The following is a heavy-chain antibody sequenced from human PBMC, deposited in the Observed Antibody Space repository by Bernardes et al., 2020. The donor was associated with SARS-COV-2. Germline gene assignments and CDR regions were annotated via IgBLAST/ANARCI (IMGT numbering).Heavy chain of an antibody. J-gene: IGHJ5*02. Sequence: SEPLSLTCAVSGGSISSSNGWSWVRDPPGKGLEWTGEIYHSGSTNYNPSLKSRVTISVDKSKNQFSLKLSAVTAADTAVYYCARVYRITIFGVVKNWFDPWGQGSLVTVSS. CDR1: GGSISSSNG. D-gene: IGHD3-3*01. V-gene: IGHV4-4*02. CDR3: ARVYRITIFGVVKNWFDP. CDR2: IYHSGST.